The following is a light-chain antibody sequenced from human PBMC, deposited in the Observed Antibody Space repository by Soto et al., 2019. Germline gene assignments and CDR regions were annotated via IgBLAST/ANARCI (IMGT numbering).Light chain of an antibody. J-gene: IGLJ2*01. CDR3: QTGGTGTHVV. CDR1: SGHSSYA. V-gene: IGLV4-69*01. CDR2: LDSDGSH. Sequence: QPVLTQSPSASASLGASVKLTCTLSSGHSSYAIAWHQQQPEKGPRYLMKLDSDGSHTKGDALPDRFSGSSSGAERYLTISSLQSEDGADYYCQTGGTGTHVVFGGGTKLTVL.